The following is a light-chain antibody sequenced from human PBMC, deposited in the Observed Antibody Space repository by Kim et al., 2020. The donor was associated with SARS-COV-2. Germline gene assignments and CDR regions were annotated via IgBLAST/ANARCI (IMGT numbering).Light chain of an antibody. J-gene: IGKJ1*01. CDR3: QQYGTSPRT. V-gene: IGKV3-20*01. Sequence: YLAWYQGKPGQAPRLLIYGASTRATGIPERFSGSGSGTDFTLTISRLEPEDFAVYFCQQYGTSPRTFGQGTKVDIK. CDR2: GAS. CDR1: Y.